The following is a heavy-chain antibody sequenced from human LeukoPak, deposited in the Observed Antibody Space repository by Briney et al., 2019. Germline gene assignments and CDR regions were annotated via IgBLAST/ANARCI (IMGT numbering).Heavy chain of an antibody. Sequence: SGGSLRLSCVASGFIFSDYYIDWVRQAPGKGLEWVAVIWYDGSNKYYADSVKGRFTISRDNSKNTLYLQMNSLRAEDTAVYYCAREIGTMVRGARVSHIDYWAREPWSPSPQ. J-gene: IGHJ4*02. CDR1: GFIFSDYY. V-gene: IGHV3-33*08. CDR3: AREIGTMVRGARVSHIDY. D-gene: IGHD3-10*01. CDR2: IWYDGSNK.